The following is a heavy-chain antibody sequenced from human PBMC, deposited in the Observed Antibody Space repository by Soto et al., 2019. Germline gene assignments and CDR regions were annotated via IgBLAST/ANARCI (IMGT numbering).Heavy chain of an antibody. V-gene: IGHV3-66*01. CDR1: GFTVSSNY. J-gene: IGHJ6*02. CDR2: IYSGAST. CDR3: ARDLQNRDYGYYYYGMDV. Sequence: EVQLVESGGGLVQRGGSLRLSCAASGFTVSSNYMSWVRQAPGKGLEWVSVIYSGASTYYADSVKGRFTISRDNSKNTLYLQMNSLRAEDTAVYYCARDLQNRDYGYYYYGMDVWGQGTTVTVSS. D-gene: IGHD4-17*01.